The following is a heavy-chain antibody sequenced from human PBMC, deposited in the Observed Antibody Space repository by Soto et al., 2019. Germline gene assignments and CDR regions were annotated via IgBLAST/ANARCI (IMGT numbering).Heavy chain of an antibody. D-gene: IGHD5-12*01. V-gene: IGHV3-48*03. Sequence: PGWSLRLSCAASGFTFSSYEMNLVRQAPGKGLEWVSYISSSGSTIYYADSVKGRFTISRDNAKNSLYLQMNSLRAEDTAVYYCARVVSRRRGYNYYFDYWGKGTLVTVSS. CDR3: ARVVSRRRGYNYYFDY. J-gene: IGHJ4*02. CDR2: ISSSGSTI. CDR1: GFTFSSYE.